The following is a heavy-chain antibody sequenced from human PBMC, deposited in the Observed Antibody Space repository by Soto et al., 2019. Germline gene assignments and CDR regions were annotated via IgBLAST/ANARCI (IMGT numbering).Heavy chain of an antibody. CDR3: ERERYDFWSRSRRYGLDV. J-gene: IGHJ6*02. CDR2: ISSSGGLI. Sequence: QVQLVESGGGLVKPGGSLRLSCAASGFTFSDYYMTWIRQAPGKGLEWVSYISSSGGLIYYADSVKGRFTISRDNARNSLYLKMRRLRAEDSAVYYCERERYDFWSRSRRYGLDVWGQGTTVTVS. D-gene: IGHD3-3*01. CDR1: GFTFSDYY. V-gene: IGHV3-11*01.